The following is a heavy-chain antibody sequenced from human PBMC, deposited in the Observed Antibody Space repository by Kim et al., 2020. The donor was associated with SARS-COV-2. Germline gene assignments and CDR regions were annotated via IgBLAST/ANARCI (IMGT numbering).Heavy chain of an antibody. D-gene: IGHD2-2*01. CDR1: GGSISSSSYY. CDR2: IYYSGSS. V-gene: IGHV4-39*01. J-gene: IGHJ3*02. Sequence: SETLSLTCTVSGGSISSSSYYWGWIRQPPGKGLEWIGSIYYSGSSYYNPSLKSRVTISVDTSKNQFSLKLSSVTAADTAVYYRARRPCSSTSCYPPNGAFDIWGQGTMVTVSS. CDR3: ARRPCSSTSCYPPNGAFDI.